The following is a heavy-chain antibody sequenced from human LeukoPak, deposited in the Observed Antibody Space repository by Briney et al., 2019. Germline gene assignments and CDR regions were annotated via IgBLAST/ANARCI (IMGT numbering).Heavy chain of an antibody. CDR2: ISSSSSYI. V-gene: IGHV3-21*01. Sequence: GGSLRLSCAASGFTFSSYSMNWVRQAPGKGLEWVSSISSSSSYIYYADSVKGRFTISRDNAKNSLYLQMNSLRAEDTAVYYCARVVDSGYEKNDAFDIWGQGTMVTVSS. CDR1: GFTFSSYS. CDR3: ARVVDSGYEKNDAFDI. J-gene: IGHJ3*02. D-gene: IGHD5-12*01.